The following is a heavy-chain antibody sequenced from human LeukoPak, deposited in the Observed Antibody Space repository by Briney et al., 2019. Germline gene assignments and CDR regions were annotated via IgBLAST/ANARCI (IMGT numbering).Heavy chain of an antibody. CDR1: GYTFTGNH. J-gene: IGHJ3*01. CDR3: ARGAGPKAFDV. CDR2: INPNNCGT. Sequence: ASLKLSCKASGYTFTGNHLHWVRQAPGQGLEGMGWINPNNCGTSFVKNFQGRATFTRDTYISTAYMEVSALKSDDTAVYDCARGAGPKAFDVWGQGTMVTVST. V-gene: IGHV1-2*02.